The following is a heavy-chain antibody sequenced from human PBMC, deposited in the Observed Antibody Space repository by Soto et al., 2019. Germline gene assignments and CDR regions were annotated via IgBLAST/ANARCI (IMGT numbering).Heavy chain of an antibody. J-gene: IGHJ5*01. CDR2: VAYDGSKT. Sequence: QVQLVESGGRVVQPGRSLRLTCAASGFTFSSNGMHWVRQAPGKGLEWVALVAYDGSKTYYGDSVRGRFTNSRDNSENTLYLQMNSLRDEDTAVYYCAKWVCGSMYDNSGKYDSWGQGTLVTVSS. D-gene: IGHD3-22*01. V-gene: IGHV3-30*18. CDR1: GFTFSSNG. CDR3: AKWVCGSMYDNSGKYDS.